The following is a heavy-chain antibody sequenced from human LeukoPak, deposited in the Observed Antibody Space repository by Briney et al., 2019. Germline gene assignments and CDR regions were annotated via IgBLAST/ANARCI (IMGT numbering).Heavy chain of an antibody. D-gene: IGHD3-16*01. Sequence: PGGSLRLSCAASGFTFSNYGMHWVRQAPGKGLDWVAFIRYDGSNKYYADSVKGRFTISRDNSKNTLYLQMNSLRAEDTAVYYCAKGDYVRLWGTFDIWGQGTMVTVSS. CDR3: AKGDYVRLWGTFDI. J-gene: IGHJ3*02. CDR1: GFTFSNYG. CDR2: IRYDGSNK. V-gene: IGHV3-30*02.